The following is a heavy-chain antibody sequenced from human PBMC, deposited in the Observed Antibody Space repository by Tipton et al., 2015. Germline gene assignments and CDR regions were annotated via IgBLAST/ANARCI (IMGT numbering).Heavy chain of an antibody. Sequence: TLSLTCSVSGASITTGDHSWNWVRQPPGKGLQWIGHIYASGNTSCHPSLKSRVTISIDTSKNHFALKLSPVTAADTAVYFCGRGGFWRDHWHYFAMDVWGQGTTVTVSS. J-gene: IGHJ6*02. CDR2: IYASGNT. D-gene: IGHD3-3*01. CDR1: GASITTGDHS. CDR3: GRGGFWRDHWHYFAMDV. V-gene: IGHV4-30-4*01.